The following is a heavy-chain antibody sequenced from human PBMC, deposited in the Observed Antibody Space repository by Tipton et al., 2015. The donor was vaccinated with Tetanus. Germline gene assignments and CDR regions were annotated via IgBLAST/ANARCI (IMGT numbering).Heavy chain of an antibody. V-gene: IGHV5-51*01. D-gene: IGHD3-10*01. CDR1: GHNSRSYW. CDR2: IYPGDSDA. CDR3: ARLPKHYSASGST. Sequence: QSGPEVKKPGESLKISCKVSGHNSRSYWISWVRQMPGKGLEWMGIIYPGDSDATYSPSFQGQVTISIDKSINTAYLHWRGLRASDTAIYFCARLPKHYSASGSTWGQGTLVTVSS. J-gene: IGHJ5*02.